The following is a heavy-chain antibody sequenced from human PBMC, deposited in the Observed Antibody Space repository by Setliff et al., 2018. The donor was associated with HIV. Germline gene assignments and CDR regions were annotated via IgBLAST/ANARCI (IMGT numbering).Heavy chain of an antibody. CDR2: INLNTGAT. CDR3: VRSPGSFISTDSTEAGDY. D-gene: IGHD3-22*01. J-gene: IGHJ4*02. CDR1: GYTFTDNY. Sequence: GASVKVSCKASGYTFTDNYINWVRQAPGQGLEWMGWINLNTGATKYAQKLQVRVTLARDTSMTTAYMELRSLRSDDTAVYYCVRSPGSFISTDSTEAGDYWGQGTLVTVSS. V-gene: IGHV1-2*02.